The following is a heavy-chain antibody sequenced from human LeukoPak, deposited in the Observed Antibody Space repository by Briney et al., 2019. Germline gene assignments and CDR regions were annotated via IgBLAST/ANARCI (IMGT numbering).Heavy chain of an antibody. CDR3: ARGVGYSSGWYVGYYYYYYMDV. CDR2: IYHSGST. CDR1: GYSISSGYY. D-gene: IGHD6-19*01. Sequence: PSETLSLTCAVSGYSISSGYYWGWIRQPPVKGLEWIGSIYHSGSTYYNPSLKSRVTISVDTSKNHFSLKLSSVTAADTAVYYCARGVGYSSGWYVGYYYYYYMDVWGKGTTVTVSS. V-gene: IGHV4-38-2*01. J-gene: IGHJ6*03.